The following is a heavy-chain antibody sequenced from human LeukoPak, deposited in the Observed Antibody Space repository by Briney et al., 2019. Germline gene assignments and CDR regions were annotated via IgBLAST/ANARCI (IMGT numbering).Heavy chain of an antibody. J-gene: IGHJ4*02. CDR2: IFYSGST. CDR3: ARATTVTTPADY. V-gene: IGHV4-30-4*01. D-gene: IGHD4-17*01. Sequence: SETLSLTCTVSGGSISSGDYYWSWIRQPPWKGLEWIGYIFYSGSTYYNPSLKSRVIMSVDTSKNQFSLRLSSVTAADTAVYYCARATTVTTPADYWGQGTLVTVSS. CDR1: GGSISSGDYY.